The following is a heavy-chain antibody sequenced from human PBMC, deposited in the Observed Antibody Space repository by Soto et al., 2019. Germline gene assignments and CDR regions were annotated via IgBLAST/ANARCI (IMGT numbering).Heavy chain of an antibody. CDR1: GDTFNTYT. Sequence: QLQLVKSGAEVKRPGSSVKVSCKTSGDTFNTYTFAWMRQPPGQGLEWMGRIIPVLSMSTYAQNFQGRVSLIPDKSTNTVDMSLIGLRADDTARYYCETSYGSGSRPFDYWGQGTLVTVSS. J-gene: IGHJ4*02. CDR3: ETSYGSGSRPFDY. D-gene: IGHD3-10*01. V-gene: IGHV1-69*02. CDR2: IIPVLSMS.